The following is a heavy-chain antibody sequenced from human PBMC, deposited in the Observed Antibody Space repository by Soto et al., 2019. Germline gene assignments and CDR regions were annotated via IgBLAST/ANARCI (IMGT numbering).Heavy chain of an antibody. V-gene: IGHV2-5*02. Sequence: QITLKESGPTLVKPTQTLTLTCTFSGFSLSTSGVGVGWIRQPPGKALQWLALIYWDDDKRYSPSLKSRLTITKDTSKNRVVLTMTNMDPVDTATYYCAHRRGYDYIWGSYPLGHWGQGTLITVSS. CDR1: GFSLSTSGVG. CDR2: IYWDDDK. D-gene: IGHD3-16*02. CDR3: AHRRGYDYIWGSYPLGH. J-gene: IGHJ4*02.